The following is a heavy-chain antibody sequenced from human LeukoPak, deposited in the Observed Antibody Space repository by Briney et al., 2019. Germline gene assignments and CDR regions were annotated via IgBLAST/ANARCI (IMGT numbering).Heavy chain of an antibody. CDR3: SGGSEGMDV. CDR1: GFTVSSNY. CDR2: IYSGGST. J-gene: IGHJ6*04. V-gene: IGHV3-53*01. Sequence: GGSLRLSCAVSGFTVSSNYMSWVRQAPGKGLEWVSVIYSGGSTNYAASAKGRCTISRDNSKNRLYLEMKGLRSEDTAVYYCSGGSEGMDVWGKGTTVTVSS. D-gene: IGHD3-16*01.